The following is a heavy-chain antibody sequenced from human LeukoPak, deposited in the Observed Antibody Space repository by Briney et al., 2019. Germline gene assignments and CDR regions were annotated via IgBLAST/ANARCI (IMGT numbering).Heavy chain of an antibody. CDR3: AKDRRYSTSAEDVDY. V-gene: IGHV3-30*02. CDR2: IRYDGSNK. J-gene: IGHJ4*02. Sequence: PGGPLRFSCAASGFTFSSYGMHWVRQAPGKGLEWVAFIRYDGSNKYYADSVKGRFTISRDNSKNTLYLQMNSLRAEDTAVYYCAKDRRYSTSAEDVDYWGQGTLVTVSS. D-gene: IGHD6-6*01. CDR1: GFTFSSYG.